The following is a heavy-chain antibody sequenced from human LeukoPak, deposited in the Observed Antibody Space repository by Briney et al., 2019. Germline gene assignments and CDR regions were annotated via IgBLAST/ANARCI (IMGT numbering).Heavy chain of an antibody. CDR2: INHSGST. CDR3: ARGQFYGDYGQYYFDY. CDR1: GGSISSSSYY. V-gene: IGHV4-39*07. Sequence: SETLSLTCTVSGGSISSSSYYWSWIRQPPGKGLEWIGEINHSGSTNYNPSLKSRVTISVDTSKNQFSLKLSSVTAADTAVYYCARGQFYGDYGQYYFDYWGQGTLVTVSS. J-gene: IGHJ4*02. D-gene: IGHD4-17*01.